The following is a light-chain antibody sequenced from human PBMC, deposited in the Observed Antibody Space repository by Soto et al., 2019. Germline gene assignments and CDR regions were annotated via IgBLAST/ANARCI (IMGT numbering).Light chain of an antibody. CDR3: QQSNSTPPWT. CDR1: QSIGTY. J-gene: IGKJ1*01. CDR2: AAS. V-gene: IGKV1-39*01. Sequence: DIQLTQSPSSLSASVGDRVSITCRASQSIGTYLNWYQQKPGKAPKLLIYAASTLQSEVPSRFNGSRSVSEFTLTISSLQPEDISTYYCQQSNSTPPWTFGQGTKVEIK.